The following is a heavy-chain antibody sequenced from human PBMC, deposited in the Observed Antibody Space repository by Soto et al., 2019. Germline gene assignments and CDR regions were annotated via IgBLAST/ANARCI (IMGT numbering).Heavy chain of an antibody. D-gene: IGHD2-8*01. Sequence: GVSLRLSCAASGFMFENYAMIWVRQAPGKGLEWVATVRGNSYGAYYADSVRGRFIISRDNSKNTMSLQLNSLRDDDTAIYYCAKGKSENGVDWLDPWGPGTMVTVSS. CDR3: AKGKSENGVDWLDP. J-gene: IGHJ5*02. CDR1: GFMFENYA. CDR2: VRGNSYGA. V-gene: IGHV3-23*01.